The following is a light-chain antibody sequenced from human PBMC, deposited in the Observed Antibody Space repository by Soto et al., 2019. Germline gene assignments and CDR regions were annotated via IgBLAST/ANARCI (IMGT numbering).Light chain of an antibody. CDR2: EVS. V-gene: IGLV2-14*01. Sequence: QSLLTEPASVSGSPGQSITISCTGTSSDVGGYNYVSWYQQHPGKAPKLMIYEVSNRPSGVSNRFYGSKSGNKASLTISGLQAEDEADYYCSSYTSSSTLYVFGTGTKVTVL. CDR1: SSDVGGYNY. J-gene: IGLJ1*01. CDR3: SSYTSSSTLYV.